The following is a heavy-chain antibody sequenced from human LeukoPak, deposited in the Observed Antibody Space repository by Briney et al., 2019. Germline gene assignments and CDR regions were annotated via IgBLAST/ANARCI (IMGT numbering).Heavy chain of an antibody. CDR1: GGSITSNTYF. D-gene: IGHD3-22*01. Sequence: SETLSLTCIVSGGSITSNTYFWDWIRQTPGKGLEWIGSIYYSGSTYYNPSLKSRVTISLDTSKNQFSLKLSSVTAADTAVYYCAREAYYYDSSGYRKFDYWGQGTLVTVSS. V-gene: IGHV4-39*07. CDR2: IYYSGST. J-gene: IGHJ4*02. CDR3: AREAYYYDSSGYRKFDY.